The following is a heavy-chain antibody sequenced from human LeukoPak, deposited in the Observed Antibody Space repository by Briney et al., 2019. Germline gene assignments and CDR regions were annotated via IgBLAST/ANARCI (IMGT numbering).Heavy chain of an antibody. CDR3: ARAHYDILTGYLERRFDDY. J-gene: IGHJ4*02. V-gene: IGHV1-18*01. CDR1: GYTFTSYG. Sequence: GASVKVSCKASGYTFTSYGISWVRQAPGQGLEWMGWISAYNGNTNYAQKLQGRVTMTTDTSTSTAYMELRSLRSDDTAVYYCARAHYDILTGYLERRFDDYWGQGTLVTVSS. CDR2: ISAYNGNT. D-gene: IGHD3-9*01.